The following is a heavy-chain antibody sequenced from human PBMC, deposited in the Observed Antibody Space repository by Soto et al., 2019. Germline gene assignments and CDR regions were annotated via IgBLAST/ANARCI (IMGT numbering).Heavy chain of an antibody. V-gene: IGHV1-46*01. D-gene: IGHD3-10*01. CDR3: ARETPPGGFDP. Sequence: GASVNVSCKXSGYTFTSYYMHWVRQAPGQGLEWMGIINPSGGSTSYAQKFQGRVTMTRDTSTSTVYMELSSLRSEDTAVYYCARETPPGGFDPWGQGTLVTVSS. J-gene: IGHJ5*02. CDR1: GYTFTSYY. CDR2: INPSGGST.